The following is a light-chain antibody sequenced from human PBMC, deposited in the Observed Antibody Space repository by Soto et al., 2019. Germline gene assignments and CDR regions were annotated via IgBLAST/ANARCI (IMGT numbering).Light chain of an antibody. CDR2: LNSDGSH. V-gene: IGLV4-69*01. J-gene: IGLJ1*01. CDR3: QTWGTGIHDV. Sequence: QLVLTQSPSASASLGASVTLTCTLSSGHSSYAIAWHQQQPAKGPRYLMKLNSDGSHSKGAGIPDRFSGSSSGAERYLTISRLQSEDEADYDGQTWGTGIHDVFGTGTKVTVL. CDR1: SGHSSYA.